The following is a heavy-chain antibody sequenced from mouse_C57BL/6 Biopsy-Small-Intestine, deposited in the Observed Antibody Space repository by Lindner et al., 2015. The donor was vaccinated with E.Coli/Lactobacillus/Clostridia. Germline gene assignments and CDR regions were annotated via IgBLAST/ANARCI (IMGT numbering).Heavy chain of an antibody. CDR2: INPNGGGT. J-gene: IGHJ3*01. CDR3: ARDYSSSRYVKEDDGFDI. D-gene: IGHD2-3*01. Sequence: SVKVSCKASTSGLSFRDFYIHWVRQAPGQGLEWMGRINPNGGGTKYAQKFQGRVTLTRDTSISTVYMEVSGLRSDDTAIYYCARDYSSSRYVKEDDGFDIWGQGTMVTVSS. V-gene: IGHV14-2*02. CDR1: GLSFRDFY.